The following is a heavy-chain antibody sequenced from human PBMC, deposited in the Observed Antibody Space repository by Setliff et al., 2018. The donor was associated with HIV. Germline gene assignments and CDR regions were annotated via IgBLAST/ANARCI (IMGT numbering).Heavy chain of an antibody. CDR3: ARGHLGSYFPNYYYYGMDV. D-gene: IGHD1-26*01. CDR2: IYYSGST. CDR1: GGSISSYY. Sequence: SETLSLTCTVSGGSISSYYWSWIRQPPGKGLEWLGHIYYSGSTYYNPSLKSRVTISVDTSKNQFSLKLSSVTAADTALYYCARGHLGSYFPNYYYYGMDVWGQGTTVTVSS. J-gene: IGHJ6*02. V-gene: IGHV4-59*12.